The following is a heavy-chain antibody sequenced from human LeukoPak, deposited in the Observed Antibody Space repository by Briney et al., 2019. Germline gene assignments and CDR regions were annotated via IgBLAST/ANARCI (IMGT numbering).Heavy chain of an antibody. J-gene: IGHJ2*01. Sequence: PSQTLSLTCTVSGGSISSGGYYWSWIRQPPGKGLEWIGYIYNSESTNYNSSLQSRVTMSLDTSKNQLFLKLSSVTAADTAVYYCARFHSGPSGWYVLWYFDLWGRGTLVTVSS. CDR2: IYNSEST. CDR1: GGSISSGGYY. CDR3: ARFHSGPSGWYVLWYFDL. D-gene: IGHD6-19*01. V-gene: IGHV4-61*09.